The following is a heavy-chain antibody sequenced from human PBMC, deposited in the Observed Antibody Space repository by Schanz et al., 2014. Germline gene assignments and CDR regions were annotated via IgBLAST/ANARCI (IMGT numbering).Heavy chain of an antibody. CDR1: GFTFSSYW. V-gene: IGHV3-7*01. J-gene: IGHJ4*02. D-gene: IGHD7-27*01. Sequence: EVQLVESGGGLVQPGGYLRLSCAASGFTFSSYWMSWVRQAPGEGLEWVANIKQDGSEKYYVDSVKGRFTISRDNAKNSLYLQMNSLRPEDTAVYYCAKYGGELGVSFEYWGQGTLVTVSS. CDR3: AKYGGELGVSFEY. CDR2: IKQDGSEK.